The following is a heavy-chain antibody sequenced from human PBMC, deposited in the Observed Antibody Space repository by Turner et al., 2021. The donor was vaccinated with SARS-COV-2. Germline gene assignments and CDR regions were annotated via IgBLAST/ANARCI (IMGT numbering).Heavy chain of an antibody. V-gene: IGHV3-53*02. CDR2: IYSGGST. D-gene: IGHD3-10*01. CDR1: GFTVSSNY. Sequence: EVQLVETGGGFIQPGGSLRLSCAASGFTVSSNYMSWVRQAPEKGLEWVSVIYSGGSTYYADSVKGRFTISRDNSKNTLYLQMNSLRAEDTAVYYCARGPHPRGFDYWGQGTLVTVSS. CDR3: ARGPHPRGFDY. J-gene: IGHJ4*02.